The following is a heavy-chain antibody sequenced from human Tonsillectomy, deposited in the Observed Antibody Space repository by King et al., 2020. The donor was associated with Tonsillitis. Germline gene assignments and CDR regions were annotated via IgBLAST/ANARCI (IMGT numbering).Heavy chain of an antibody. J-gene: IGHJ6*02. CDR3: ARGVVADNYYYYYGMDV. Sequence: QLQESGPRLVKPSETLSLTCTVSGGSFSTYYWSWLRQPPGKGLEWIGYIYYTGSSNYNPSLKSRVIMSVDTSKNQFSLKLSSVTAADTAMYYCARGVVADNYYYYYGMDVWGQGTTVTVSS. CDR1: GGSFSTYY. D-gene: IGHD3-22*01. CDR2: IYYTGSS. V-gene: IGHV4-59*01.